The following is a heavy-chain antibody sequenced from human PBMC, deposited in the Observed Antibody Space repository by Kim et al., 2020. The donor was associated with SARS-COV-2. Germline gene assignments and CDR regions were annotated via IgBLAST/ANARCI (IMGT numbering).Heavy chain of an antibody. D-gene: IGHD3-10*01. J-gene: IGHJ5*02. V-gene: IGHV3-23*01. CDR3: AKTRDVLLWFGELFTNYFDP. Sequence: GGSLRLSCAASGFTFSSYAMSWVRQAPGKGLEWVSAISGSGGSTYYADSVKGRFTISRDNSKNTLYLQMNSLRAEDTAVYYCAKTRDVLLWFGELFTNYFDPWGQGTLVTVSS. CDR1: GFTFSSYA. CDR2: ISGSGGST.